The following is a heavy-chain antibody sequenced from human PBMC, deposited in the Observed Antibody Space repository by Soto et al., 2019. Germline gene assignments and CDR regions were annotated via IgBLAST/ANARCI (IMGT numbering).Heavy chain of an antibody. V-gene: IGHV4-31*03. CDR2: IYYSGNT. D-gene: IGHD1-1*01. J-gene: IGHJ3*02. CDR3: ARDRDGNESEDAFEI. Sequence: QVQLQESGPGLVKLSQTLSLTCTVSGGSILRAGYYCSGIRPPPGKGLGWFGYIYYSGNTHYNPSLKSRLSKEVDTSKNQFSLKLSSVTAAHTAMYYCARDRDGNESEDAFEIWGQGTLVTVSS. CDR1: GGSILRAGYY.